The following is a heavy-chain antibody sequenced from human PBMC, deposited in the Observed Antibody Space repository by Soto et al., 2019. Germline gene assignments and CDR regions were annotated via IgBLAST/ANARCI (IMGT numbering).Heavy chain of an antibody. CDR1: GGSISSSSYY. CDR2: IYYSGST. J-gene: IGHJ6*03. V-gene: IGHV4-39*01. CDR3: ARQLDCSSTSCYYYYYYMDV. D-gene: IGHD2-2*01. Sequence: SETLSLTCTVSGGSISSSSYYWGWIRQPPGKGLEWIGSIYYSGSTYYNPSLKSRVTISVDTSKNQFSLKLSSVTAADTAVYYCARQLDCSSTSCYYYYYYMDVWGKGTTVTVSS.